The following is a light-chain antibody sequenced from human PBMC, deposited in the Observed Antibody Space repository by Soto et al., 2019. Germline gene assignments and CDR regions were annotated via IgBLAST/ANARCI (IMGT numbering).Light chain of an antibody. Sequence: QSVLTQHASVSGSPGQSITISCTGTSSDVGRYNYVSWYQQHPGKAPKLMIYDVNYRPSGVSNRFSGSKSGNTASLTISGLQAEDEGDYYCSSYTSSNTVVFGGGTKLTVL. CDR1: SSDVGRYNY. V-gene: IGLV2-14*01. CDR3: SSYTSSNTVV. J-gene: IGLJ2*01. CDR2: DVN.